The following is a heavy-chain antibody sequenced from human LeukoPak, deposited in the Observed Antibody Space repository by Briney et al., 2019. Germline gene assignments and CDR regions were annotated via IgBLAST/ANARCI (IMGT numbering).Heavy chain of an antibody. CDR3: AKDEGAGLLWFGELSATEYFQY. D-gene: IGHD3-10*01. CDR2: ISGSGGST. CDR1: GFTFSSYA. Sequence: GGSLRLSCAASGFTFSSYAMSWVRQAPGKGLEWVSAISGSGGSTYYADSVKGRFTISRDNSKNTLYLQMNSLRAEDTAVYYCAKDEGAGLLWFGELSATEYFQYWGQGTLVTVSS. J-gene: IGHJ1*01. V-gene: IGHV3-23*01.